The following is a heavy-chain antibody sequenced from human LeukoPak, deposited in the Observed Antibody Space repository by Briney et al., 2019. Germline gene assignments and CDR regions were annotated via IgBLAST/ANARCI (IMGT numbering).Heavy chain of an antibody. V-gene: IGHV4-59*08. CDR2: IHYSGGST. CDR1: GGSFSSYY. Sequence: KPSETLSPTCTVSGGSFSSYYWSWSRQPPGKGLEWIGYIHYSGGSTNYNPSLKSRVTISVDTSKNQFSLKMSSVTATDTAVYYCAAIYYYGAGSQFNDYWGQGTLVTVSS. J-gene: IGHJ4*02. D-gene: IGHD3-10*01. CDR3: AAIYYYGAGSQFNDY.